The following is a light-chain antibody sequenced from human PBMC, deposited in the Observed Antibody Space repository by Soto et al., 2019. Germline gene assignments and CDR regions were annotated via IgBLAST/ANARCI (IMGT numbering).Light chain of an antibody. CDR3: QQSHSTPWT. CDR1: QTITTY. V-gene: IGKV1-39*01. CDR2: GAS. Sequence: DILMTQSPSSLSASVGDRVTITCRASQTITTYLNWYQQKPGKAPQLLIYGASSLQSGVPSRFTGSGSGTDFTLTIGSLQPEDFATYHCQQSHSTPWTFGQGTKVEIK. J-gene: IGKJ1*01.